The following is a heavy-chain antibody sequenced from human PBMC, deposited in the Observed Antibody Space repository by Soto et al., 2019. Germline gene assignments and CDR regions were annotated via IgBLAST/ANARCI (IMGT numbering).Heavy chain of an antibody. V-gene: IGHV3-7*01. J-gene: IGHJ4*02. Sequence: GGSLRLSCAASRFTFSSFWLSWVRQAPGKGLEWVANINQDGSEKYYVDSVKGRFTISGDNSKNSLYLQMNSLRAEDTDVFYCARERGAMLLTILLLKWGPETLLDVST. CDR2: INQDGSEK. CDR3: ARERGAMLLTILLLK. D-gene: IGHD2-2*01. CDR1: RFTFSSFW.